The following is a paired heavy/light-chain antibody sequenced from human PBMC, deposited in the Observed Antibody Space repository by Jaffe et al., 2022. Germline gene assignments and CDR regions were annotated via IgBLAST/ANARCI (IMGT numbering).Light chain of an antibody. CDR2: KVS. J-gene: IGKJ2*01. CDR1: QSLVHSDGNTY. CDR3: MQGTHWPYT. V-gene: IGKV2-30*02. Sequence: DVVMTQSPLSLPVTLGQPASISCRSSQSLVHSDGNTYLNWFQQRPGQSPRRLIYKVSNRDSGVPDRFSGSGSGTDFTLKISRVEAEDVGVYYCMQGTHWPYTFGQGTKLEIK.
Heavy chain of an antibody. J-gene: IGHJ3*02. CDR3: AKGGLFWLELREDAFDI. CDR2: ISWNSGSI. D-gene: IGHD1-7*01. Sequence: EVQLVESGGGLVQPGRSLRLSCAASGFTFDDYAMHWVRQAPGKGLEWVSGISWNSGSIGYADSVKGRFTISRDNAKNSLYLQMNSLRAEDTALYYCAKGGLFWLELREDAFDIWGQGTMVTVSS. V-gene: IGHV3-9*01. CDR1: GFTFDDYA.